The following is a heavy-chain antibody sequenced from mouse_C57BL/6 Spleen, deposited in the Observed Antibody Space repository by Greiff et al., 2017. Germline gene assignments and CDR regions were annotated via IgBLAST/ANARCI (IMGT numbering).Heavy chain of an antibody. CDR1: GFTFSSYA. CDR2: ISDGGSYT. CDR3: ARGGANYYGSSFDY. J-gene: IGHJ2*01. V-gene: IGHV5-4*03. D-gene: IGHD1-1*01. Sequence: EVMLVESGGGLVKPGGSLKLSCAASGFTFSSYAMSWVRQTPEKRLEWVATISDGGSYTYYPDNVKGRFTISRDNAKNNLYLQMSHLKSEDTAMYYCARGGANYYGSSFDYWGQGTTLTVSS.